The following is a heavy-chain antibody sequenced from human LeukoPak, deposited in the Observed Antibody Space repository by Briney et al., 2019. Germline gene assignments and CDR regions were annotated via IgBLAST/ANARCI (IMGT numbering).Heavy chain of an antibody. J-gene: IGHJ4*02. CDR2: ISGSGGST. CDR3: ASEYEQPLDY. Sequence: GGSLRLSCAASGFTFSSYAMSWVRQAPGRGLEWVSAISGSGGSTYYADSVKGRFTISRDNAKNSLYLQMSSLRAEDTAVYYCASEYEQPLDYWGQGALVTVSS. V-gene: IGHV3-23*01. D-gene: IGHD6-6*01. CDR1: GFTFSSYA.